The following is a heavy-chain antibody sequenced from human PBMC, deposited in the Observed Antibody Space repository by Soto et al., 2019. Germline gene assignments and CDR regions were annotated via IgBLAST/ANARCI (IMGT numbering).Heavy chain of an antibody. V-gene: IGHV3-48*01. J-gene: IGHJ6*02. CDR3: ARDAGLYTPEPNYYYYFAMDV. D-gene: IGHD1-1*01. Sequence: EVQLLESGGDLVQPGGSLRLSCTTSGFRFSDSAMDWVRQAPGKGLEWVSSIGFTTTYYADSVKGRFTTSRDNAKNSLSLQMNSLTAEDTAVYYCARDAGLYTPEPNYYYYFAMDVWGQGTTVTVSS. CDR1: GFRFSDSA. CDR2: SIGFTTT.